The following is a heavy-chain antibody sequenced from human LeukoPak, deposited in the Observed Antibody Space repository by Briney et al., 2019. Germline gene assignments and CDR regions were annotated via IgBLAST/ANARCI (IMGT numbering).Heavy chain of an antibody. CDR1: GYTFTDYY. D-gene: IGHD4-23*01. Sequence: ASVKVSCTASGYTFTDYYMHWVRQAPGQGLEWMGWINPNSGGTNYAQKFQGKVTMTRDTSISTAYMELSRLRSDDTAVYYCARERGVVTPYYYYGMDVWGQGTTVTVSS. CDR2: INPNSGGT. J-gene: IGHJ6*02. V-gene: IGHV1-2*02. CDR3: ARERGVVTPYYYYGMDV.